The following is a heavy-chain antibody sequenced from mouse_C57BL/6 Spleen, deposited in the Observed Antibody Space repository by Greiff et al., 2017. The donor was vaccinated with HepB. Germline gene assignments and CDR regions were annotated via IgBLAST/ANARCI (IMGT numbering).Heavy chain of an antibody. V-gene: IGHV5-9*01. J-gene: IGHJ2*01. Sequence: VQLKESGGGLVKPGGSLKLSCAASGFTFSSYTMSWVRQTPEKRLEWVATISGGGGNTYYPDSVKGRFTISRDNAKNTLYLQMSSLRSEDTALYYCARRDGFHYFDYWGQGTTLTVSS. CDR2: ISGGGGNT. CDR3: ARRDGFHYFDY. CDR1: GFTFSSYT. D-gene: IGHD2-3*01.